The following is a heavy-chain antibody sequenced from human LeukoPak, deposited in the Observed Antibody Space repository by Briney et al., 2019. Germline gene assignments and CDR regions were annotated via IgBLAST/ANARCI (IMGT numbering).Heavy chain of an antibody. CDR1: GASVNDYY. CDR2: MYGSGST. J-gene: IGHJ4*02. CDR3: ARGMRLFDY. Sequence: SETLSLTCTVSGASVNDYYWTWIRQPAGGGLEWIGRMYGSGSTNYNPSLKSRVTMSVDTSKSQFSLKLNSVTAADTAVYYCARGMRLFDYWGQGTLVTVSS. V-gene: IGHV4-4*07.